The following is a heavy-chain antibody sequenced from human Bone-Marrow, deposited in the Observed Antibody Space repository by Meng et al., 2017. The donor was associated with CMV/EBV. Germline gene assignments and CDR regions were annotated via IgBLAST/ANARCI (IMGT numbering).Heavy chain of an antibody. CDR3: ARDNMLALGFDY. CDR2: ISYDGSNK. Sequence: SCAASGFTFSSYAMHWVRQAPGKGLEWVAVISYDGSNKYYADSVKGRFTISRDNSKNTLYLQMNSLRAEDTAVYYCARDNMLALGFDYWGQGTLVTVSS. CDR1: GFTFSSYA. V-gene: IGHV3-30*04. J-gene: IGHJ4*02. D-gene: IGHD3-10*02.